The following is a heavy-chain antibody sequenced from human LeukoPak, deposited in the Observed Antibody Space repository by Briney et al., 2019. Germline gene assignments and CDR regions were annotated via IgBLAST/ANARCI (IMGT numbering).Heavy chain of an antibody. CDR3: TRAYYDSSGLDV. Sequence: PGGSLRLSCAASGFTFSSYNMNWVRQAPGKGLEWVSSIGSSSTYIYYADSVKGRFTISRDDAKNSLYLQMNSLRAEDTAVYYCTRAYYDSSGLDVWGQGTTVTVSS. D-gene: IGHD3-22*01. CDR1: GFTFSSYN. J-gene: IGHJ6*02. CDR2: IGSSSTYI. V-gene: IGHV3-21*01.